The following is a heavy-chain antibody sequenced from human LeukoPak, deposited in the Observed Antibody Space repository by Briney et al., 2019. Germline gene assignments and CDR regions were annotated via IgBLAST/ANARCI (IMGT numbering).Heavy chain of an antibody. V-gene: IGHV4-34*01. J-gene: IGHJ3*02. CDR2: INHSGST. CDR3: ARPPRNYYYDSSGTAFDI. Sequence: SETLSLTCAVYGGSFSGYYWSWIRQPPGKGLEWIGEINHSGSTNYNPSLKSRVTISVDTSKNQFSLELSSVTAADAAVYYCARPPRNYYYDSSGTAFDIWGQGTMVTVSS. CDR1: GGSFSGYY. D-gene: IGHD3-22*01.